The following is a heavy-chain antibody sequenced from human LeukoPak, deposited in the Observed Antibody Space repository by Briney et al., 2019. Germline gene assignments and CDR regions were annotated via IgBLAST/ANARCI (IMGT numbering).Heavy chain of an antibody. CDR3: ARVWGYDILTGYFVY. D-gene: IGHD3-9*01. CDR2: INPSGGST. Sequence: ASVKVSCKASVYTFTSYYMHWVRQAPGQGLEWMGIINPSGGSTSYAQKFQGRVTMTRDTSITTAYMELSRLRSDDTAVYYCARVWGYDILTGYFVYWGQGTLVTVSS. J-gene: IGHJ4*02. CDR1: VYTFTSYY. V-gene: IGHV1-46*01.